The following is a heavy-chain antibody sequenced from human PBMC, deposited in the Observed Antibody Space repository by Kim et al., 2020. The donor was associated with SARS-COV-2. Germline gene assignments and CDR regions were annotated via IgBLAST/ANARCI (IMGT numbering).Heavy chain of an antibody. CDR1: GFSFSTSW. J-gene: IGHJ4*02. D-gene: IGHD3-10*01. Sequence: GGSLRLSCAASGFSFSTSWMTWVRQAPGKGLEWVANIKEDGSEKFYLDSVRGRFTISRDNAENSLILQMDSLRAEDTAVYDCAKTSGFFDVWGQGTLVTV. CDR3: AKTSGFFDV. V-gene: IGHV3-7*01. CDR2: IKEDGSEK.